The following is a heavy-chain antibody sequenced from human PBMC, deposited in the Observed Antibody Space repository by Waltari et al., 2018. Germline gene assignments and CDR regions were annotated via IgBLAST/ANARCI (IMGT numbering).Heavy chain of an antibody. Sequence: EVQLLEPGGGLVQPGGSLRLSCAASGSTFSSYAMSWVRQAPGKGLEWVSAIGGSGGSTYYADSVKGRFTISRDNSKNTLYLQMNSLRAEDTAVYYCAKDLTYSGGYSAFDYWGQGTLVTVSS. CDR1: GSTFSSYA. CDR2: IGGSGGST. CDR3: AKDLTYSGGYSAFDY. J-gene: IGHJ4*02. D-gene: IGHD1-26*01. V-gene: IGHV3-23*01.